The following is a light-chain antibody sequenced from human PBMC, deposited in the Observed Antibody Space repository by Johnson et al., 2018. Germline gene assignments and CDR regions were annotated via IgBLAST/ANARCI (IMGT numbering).Light chain of an antibody. CDR1: SSNIGNNY. Sequence: QSVLTQPPSVSAAPGQKVTISCSGSSSNIGNNYVSWYQQLPGTAPKLLIYENNKRPSGIPDRFSGSKSGTSATLGITGLQTGAEADYYRGTLDSSLSAGNVFGTGTKVTVL. CDR2: ENN. V-gene: IGLV1-51*02. J-gene: IGLJ1*01. CDR3: GTLDSSLSAGNV.